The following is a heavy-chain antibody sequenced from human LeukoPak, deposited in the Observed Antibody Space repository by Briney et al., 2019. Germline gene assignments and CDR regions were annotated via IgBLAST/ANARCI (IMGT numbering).Heavy chain of an antibody. V-gene: IGHV4-59*08. CDR2: IYYSGST. D-gene: IGHD3-22*01. J-gene: IGHJ5*02. CDR1: GGSISSYY. CDR3: SRHPDYYYDSSGFFDP. Sequence: SETLSLTCTVSGGSISSYYWSWIRQPPGKGLEWIGYIYYSGSTNYNPSLKIRVSISVDTSKNQFSLKLSSVTAADTAVYYCSRHPDYYYDSSGFFDPWGQGTLVTVSS.